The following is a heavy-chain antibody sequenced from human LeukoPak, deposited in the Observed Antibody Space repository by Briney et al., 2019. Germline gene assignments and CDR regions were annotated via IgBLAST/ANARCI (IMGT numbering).Heavy chain of an antibody. V-gene: IGHV1-8*01. CDR3: ARALGYCSSTSCLSADY. J-gene: IGHJ4*02. CDR1: GYTFTSYD. CDR2: MNPNSGNT. D-gene: IGHD2-2*03. Sequence: GASVKVSYKASGYTFTSYDINWVRQATGQGLEWMGWMNPNSGNTGYAQKFQGRVTMTRNTSISTAYMELSSLRSEDTAVYYCARALGYCSSTSCLSADYWGQGTLVTVSS.